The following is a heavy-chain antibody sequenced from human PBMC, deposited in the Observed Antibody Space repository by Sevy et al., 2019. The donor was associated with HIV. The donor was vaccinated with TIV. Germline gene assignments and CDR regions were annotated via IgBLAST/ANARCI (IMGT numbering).Heavy chain of an antibody. CDR1: GFSFSSYA. CDR2: ISSNGGST. CDR3: AREGMGGYSYSLDY. V-gene: IGHV3-64*02. J-gene: IGHJ4*02. Sequence: GGSLRLSCAASGFSFSSYALHWVRQAPGKGLEYVSAISSNGGSTYYADSVKGRFTISRDNSKNTLYLQMGSLRAEDMAVYYCAREGMGGYSYSLDYWGQGTLVTVSS. D-gene: IGHD5-18*01.